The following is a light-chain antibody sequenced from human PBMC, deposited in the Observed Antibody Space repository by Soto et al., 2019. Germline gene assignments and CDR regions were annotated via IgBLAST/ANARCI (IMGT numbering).Light chain of an antibody. V-gene: IGLV2-14*01. Sequence: QSALTQPASVSGSPGQSITISCTGTSSDVGGYEFVSWYQQHPGKAPKLIIFEVGNRPSGISNRFSGSNSGNTASLTISGLQAEDEADYYCSSYTSSSTLVLFGGGTKLTVL. CDR2: EVG. J-gene: IGLJ2*01. CDR3: SSYTSSSTLVL. CDR1: SSDVGGYEF.